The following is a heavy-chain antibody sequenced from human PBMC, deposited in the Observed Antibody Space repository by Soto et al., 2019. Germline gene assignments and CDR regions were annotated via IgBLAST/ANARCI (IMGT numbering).Heavy chain of an antibody. Sequence: QVHLVQSGAEVKKPGASVKVSCKASGYTFTNYYIHWVRQAPGQGLEWLGIIRPSGGRTEYAQRFQCRVTMTRDTSTSTVYMELTSLTSEDTAVYYCAREPNESYYFDYWGQGTLVTVSS. D-gene: IGHD5-18*01. CDR2: IRPSGGRT. V-gene: IGHV1-46*01. CDR1: GYTFTNYY. J-gene: IGHJ4*02. CDR3: AREPNESYYFDY.